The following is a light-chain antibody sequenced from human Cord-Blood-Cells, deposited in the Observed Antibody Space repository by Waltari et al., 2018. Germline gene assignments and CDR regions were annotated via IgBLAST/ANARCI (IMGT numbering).Light chain of an antibody. CDR3: QQYDNLPLT. CDR2: DAS. Sequence: DIQMTQSPSSLSASVGDRVTITCQASQDISNYLNWYQQKPGKAPKLHTYDASNLETGVPLRFGGSGSGTDFTFTISGLQAEDMATYYCQQYDNLPLTFGGGTKVENK. J-gene: IGKJ4*01. CDR1: QDISNY. V-gene: IGKV1-33*01.